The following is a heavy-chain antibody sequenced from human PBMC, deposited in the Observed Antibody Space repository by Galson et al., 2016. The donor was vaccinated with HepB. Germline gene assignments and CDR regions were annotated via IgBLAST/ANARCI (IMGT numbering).Heavy chain of an antibody. CDR2: IYYSGST. CDR1: RGYISSYY. V-gene: IGHV4-59*01. D-gene: IGHD5-12*01. J-gene: IGHJ6*02. CDR3: ARGYGGYDHYGMDV. Sequence: SETLSLTCTVPRGYISSYYWSWIRQPPGKGLEWIGYIYYSGSTNYNPSLKSRVTISVDTSKNQFSLKLSSVTAADTAVYYCARGYGGYDHYGMDVCGQGTTVTVSS.